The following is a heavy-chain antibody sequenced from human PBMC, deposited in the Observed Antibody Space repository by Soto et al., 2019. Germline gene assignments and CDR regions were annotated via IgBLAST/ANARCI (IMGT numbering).Heavy chain of an antibody. Sequence: SETLSLTCAVSGGSISSSNWWSWVRQPPGKGLEWIGEIYHSGSTNYNPSLKSRVTISVDKSKNQFSLKLSSVTAADTAIYYCARSTIEPGLFMYPFDSWGQGTLVTVSS. V-gene: IGHV4-4*02. CDR1: GGSISSSNW. CDR3: ARSTIEPGLFMYPFDS. J-gene: IGHJ4*02. CDR2: IYHSGST. D-gene: IGHD1-1*01.